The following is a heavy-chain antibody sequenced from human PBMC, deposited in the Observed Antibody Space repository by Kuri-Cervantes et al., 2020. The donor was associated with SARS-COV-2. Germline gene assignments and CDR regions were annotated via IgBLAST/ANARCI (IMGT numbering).Heavy chain of an antibody. CDR1: GFTFSSYG. CDR3: AREAVAGSNWFDP. Sequence: GGSLRLSCAASGFTFSSYGMHWVRQAPGKGLEWVAVIWYDGSNKYYADSVKGRFTISRDNSKNTLYLQMNSLRAGDTAVYYCAREAVAGSNWFDPWGQGTLVTVSS. J-gene: IGHJ5*02. CDR2: IWYDGSNK. V-gene: IGHV3-33*01. D-gene: IGHD6-19*01.